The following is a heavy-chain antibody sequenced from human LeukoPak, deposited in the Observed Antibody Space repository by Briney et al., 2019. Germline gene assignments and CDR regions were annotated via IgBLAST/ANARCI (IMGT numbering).Heavy chain of an antibody. CDR2: ISSSGSQT. D-gene: IGHD1-14*01. CDR3: ARNRNYGLDI. Sequence: GGSLRLSCAASGFTFSDYYLSWIRQAPGKGLECVSYISSSGSQTLHADSVKGRFTISRDNAKNSLYLQMNSLRAEDTAVYYCARNRNYGLDICGQGTKVTVSS. CDR1: GFTFSDYY. J-gene: IGHJ3*02. V-gene: IGHV3-11*06.